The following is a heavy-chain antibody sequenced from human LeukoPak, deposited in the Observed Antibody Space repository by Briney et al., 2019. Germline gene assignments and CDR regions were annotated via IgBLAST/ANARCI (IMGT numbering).Heavy chain of an antibody. CDR2: ISSNGGST. Sequence: GGSLRLSCAASGFIFSSYAMHWVRQAPGKGLEYVSAISSNGGSTYYANSVKGRFTISRDNSKNTLYLQMGSLRAEDMAVYYCARVVVGATNYFDYWGQGTLVTVSS. V-gene: IGHV3-64*01. CDR1: GFIFSSYA. CDR3: ARVVVGATNYFDY. J-gene: IGHJ4*02. D-gene: IGHD1-26*01.